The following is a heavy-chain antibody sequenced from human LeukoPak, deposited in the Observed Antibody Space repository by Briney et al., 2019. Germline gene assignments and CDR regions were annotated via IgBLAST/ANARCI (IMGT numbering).Heavy chain of an antibody. Sequence: GASVKVSCKASGGTFSSYAISWVRQAPGQGLEWMGGIIPIFGTANYAQKFQGRVTITADESTSTAYMELSSLRSEDTAVYYCARGRIAAAGPFDYWGQGNLVTVSS. CDR2: IIPIFGTA. CDR3: ARGRIAAAGPFDY. V-gene: IGHV1-69*01. CDR1: GGTFSSYA. J-gene: IGHJ4*02. D-gene: IGHD6-13*01.